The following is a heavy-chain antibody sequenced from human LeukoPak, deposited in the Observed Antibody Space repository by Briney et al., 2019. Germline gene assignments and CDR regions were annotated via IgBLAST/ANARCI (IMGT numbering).Heavy chain of an antibody. Sequence: ASVKVSCKASGYTFTGYYIHWVRQAPGQGLEWMAWMNPNNGDTHYAQKFQGRVTVTRDTSISTAYMDLSSLRFDDTAVYYCARWVAPPSTGWFDPWGQGTLITVSS. D-gene: IGHD6-19*01. CDR1: GYTFTGYY. CDR2: MNPNNGDT. CDR3: ARWVAPPSTGWFDP. J-gene: IGHJ5*02. V-gene: IGHV1-2*02.